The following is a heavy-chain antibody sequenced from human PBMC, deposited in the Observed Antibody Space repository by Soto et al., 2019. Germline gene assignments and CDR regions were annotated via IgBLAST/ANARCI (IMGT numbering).Heavy chain of an antibody. CDR1: GGSFSGYY. J-gene: IGHJ5*02. V-gene: IGHV4-34*01. CDR2: INHSGST. D-gene: IGHD2-21*02. CDR3: VRGIGGNSPRGWFDP. Sequence: SETLSLTCAVYGGSFSGYYWSWIRQPPGKGLEWIGEINHSGSTNYNPSLKSRVTISVDTSKNQFSLKLSSVTAADTAVYYCVRGIGGNSPRGWFDPWGQGTLVTVSS.